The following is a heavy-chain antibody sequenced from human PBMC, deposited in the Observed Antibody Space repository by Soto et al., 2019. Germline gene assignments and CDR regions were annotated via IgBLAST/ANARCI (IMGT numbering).Heavy chain of an antibody. CDR2: INHSGST. CDR3: ARVGVVQSAIRLRWFDP. J-gene: IGHJ5*02. D-gene: IGHD2-2*01. V-gene: IGHV4-34*01. Sequence: QVQLQQWGAGLLKPSETLSLTCAVYGGSFSGYYWSWIRQPPGKGLEWIGEINHSGSTNYNPSIKSRVTISVDTSKNQFSLKLSSVTAADTAVYYCARVGVVQSAIRLRWFDPWGQGTMGTVSS. CDR1: GGSFSGYY.